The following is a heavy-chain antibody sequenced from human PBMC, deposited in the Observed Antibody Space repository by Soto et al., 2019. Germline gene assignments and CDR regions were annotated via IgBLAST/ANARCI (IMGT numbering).Heavy chain of an antibody. V-gene: IGHV4-39*01. CDR3: ARLVMAGAFDI. Sequence: PSETLSLTCTFSGGSIRSGGYYLSWIRQHPGKGLEWIGSIYYSGSTYYNPSLKSRVTISVDTSKNQFSLKLSSVTAADTAVYYCARLVMAGAFDIWGQGTMVTVSS. D-gene: IGHD6-19*01. J-gene: IGHJ3*02. CDR2: IYYSGST. CDR1: GGSIRSGGYY.